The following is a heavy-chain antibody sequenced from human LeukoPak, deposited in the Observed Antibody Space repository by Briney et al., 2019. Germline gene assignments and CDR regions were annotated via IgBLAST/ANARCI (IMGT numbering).Heavy chain of an antibody. V-gene: IGHV3-74*01. Sequence: QSGGSLRLSCAASGFTFTSYYMHWVRQAPGKGLVWVSRISGDGSNTIYADSVKGRFTISRDNAKNTLYLQMNSLRAEDTAVYYCARAAYSYANDAFDIWGQGTMVTVSS. CDR3: ARAAYSYANDAFDI. J-gene: IGHJ3*02. CDR1: GFTFTSYY. CDR2: ISGDGSNT. D-gene: IGHD5-18*01.